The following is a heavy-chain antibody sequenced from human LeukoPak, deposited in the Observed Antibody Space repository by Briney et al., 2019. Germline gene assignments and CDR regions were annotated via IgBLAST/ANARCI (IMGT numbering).Heavy chain of an antibody. D-gene: IGHD3-10*01. V-gene: IGHV4-34*01. Sequence: SETPSLTCAVYGGSFSGYYWSWIRQPPGKGLEWIGEINHSGSTTYNPSLKSRVTISVDTSKNQFSLKLSSVTAADTAVYYCARGGATMVRGTSYYYMDVWVKGTTVTVSS. CDR2: INHSGST. J-gene: IGHJ6*03. CDR3: ARGGATMVRGTSYYYMDV. CDR1: GGSFSGYY.